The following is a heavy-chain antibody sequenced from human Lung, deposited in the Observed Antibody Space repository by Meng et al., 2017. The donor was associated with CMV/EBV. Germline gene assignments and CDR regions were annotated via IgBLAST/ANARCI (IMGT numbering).Heavy chain of an antibody. D-gene: IGHD3-3*01. V-gene: IGHV3-74*01. CDR2: INRDGSVT. Sequence: LRLSCAASGFTFSTYWMHWVRQAPGKGLVWVSRINRDGSVTGYADSVKGRFTISRDNAKNTLYLQMNSLRAEDTAVYYCTRGFLEGYWGQGTLVTVSS. CDR3: TRGFLEGY. J-gene: IGHJ4*02. CDR1: GFTFSTYW.